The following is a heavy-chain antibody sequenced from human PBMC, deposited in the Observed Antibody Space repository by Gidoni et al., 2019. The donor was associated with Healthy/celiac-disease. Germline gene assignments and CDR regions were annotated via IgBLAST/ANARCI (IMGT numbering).Heavy chain of an antibody. V-gene: IGHV3-33*01. CDR2: IWYDGSNK. D-gene: IGHD1-26*01. CDR3: ARESGSPAGWFDP. Sequence: QVQLVESGGGVVQPGRSLRLACAASGFTLSSYGMHWVRQAHGKGLEWVAVIWYDGSNKYYADSVKGRFTISRDNSKNTLYLQMNSLRAEDTAVYYCARESGSPAGWFDPWGQGTLVTVSS. J-gene: IGHJ5*02. CDR1: GFTLSSYG.